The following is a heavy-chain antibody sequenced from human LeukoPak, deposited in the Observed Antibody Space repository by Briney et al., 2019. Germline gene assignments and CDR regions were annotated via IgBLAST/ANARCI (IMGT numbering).Heavy chain of an antibody. V-gene: IGHV3-9*01. D-gene: IGHD4-17*01. CDR2: ISWNSGSI. Sequence: SLRLSCAASGFTFDDYAMHWVRQAPGKGLEWVSGISWNSGSIGYADSAKGRFTISRDNAKNSLYLQMNTLRAEDTAVYYCARENMTTVTTFFDYWGQGILSPSPQ. CDR3: ARENMTTVTTFFDY. J-gene: IGHJ4*02. CDR1: GFTFDDYA.